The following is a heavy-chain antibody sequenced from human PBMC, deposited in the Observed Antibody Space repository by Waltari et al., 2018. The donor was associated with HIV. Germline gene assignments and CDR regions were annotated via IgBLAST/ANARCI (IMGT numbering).Heavy chain of an antibody. CDR1: GFTFSSYS. CDR3: ARGYLGCSSTSCYTYNWYFDL. D-gene: IGHD2-2*02. J-gene: IGHJ2*01. V-gene: IGHV3-21*01. CDR2: ISSSSSYI. Sequence: EVQLVESGGGLVKPGGSLRLSCAASGFTFSSYSMNWVRQAPGKGLEWVSSISSSSSYIYYADSVKGRFTISRDNAKNSLYLQMNSLRAEDTAVYYCARGYLGCSSTSCYTYNWYFDLWGRGTLVTVSS.